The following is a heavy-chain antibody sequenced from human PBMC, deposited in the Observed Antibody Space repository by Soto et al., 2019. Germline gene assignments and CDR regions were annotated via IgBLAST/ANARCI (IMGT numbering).Heavy chain of an antibody. D-gene: IGHD3-3*01. J-gene: IGHJ6*02. CDR1: GFTFSSYA. V-gene: IGHV3-23*01. CDR2: ISGSGGST. Sequence: PGGSLRLSCAASGFTFSSYAMSWVRQAPGKGLEWVSAISGSGGSTYYADSVKGWFTISRDNSKNTMYLQMNSLSAEDTAVYYCANWLNFWSGTGRYYYYYGMDVWGQGTTVTVSS. CDR3: ANWLNFWSGTGRYYYYYGMDV.